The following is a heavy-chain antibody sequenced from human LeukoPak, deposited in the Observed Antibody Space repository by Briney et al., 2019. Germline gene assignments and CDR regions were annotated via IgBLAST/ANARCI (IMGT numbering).Heavy chain of an antibody. Sequence: GGSLRLSCAASGFTISSYGMSWVRQAPGKGLEWVSYISSSGSTIYYADSVKGRFTISRDNAKNSLYLQMNSLRAEDTAVYYCARDPSVWRDHSACDYWGQGTLVTVSS. V-gene: IGHV3-48*01. D-gene: IGHD2-21*01. CDR2: ISSSGSTI. CDR3: ARDPSVWRDHSACDY. CDR1: GFTISSYG. J-gene: IGHJ4*02.